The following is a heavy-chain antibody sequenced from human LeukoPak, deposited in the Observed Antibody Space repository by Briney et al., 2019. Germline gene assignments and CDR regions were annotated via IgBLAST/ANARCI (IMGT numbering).Heavy chain of an antibody. CDR2: IIPVLGVS. Sequence: GASVKVSCKASGGSFSSYVITWVRQAPGQGLEWMGRIIPVLGVSNFAQKFQGRVTITADKSTNTAHMELSRLESEDTAVYYCARDPLGYSSSSGEGDYWGQGTLVTVSS. J-gene: IGHJ4*02. V-gene: IGHV1-69*04. CDR1: GGSFSSYV. CDR3: ARDPLGYSSSSGEGDY. D-gene: IGHD6-6*01.